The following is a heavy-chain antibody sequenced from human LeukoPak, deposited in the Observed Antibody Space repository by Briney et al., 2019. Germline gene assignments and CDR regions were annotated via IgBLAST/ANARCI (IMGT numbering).Heavy chain of an antibody. Sequence: GESLKISCKGSGYSSTSYWIGWVRQMPGKGLEWMGIIYPGDSDTRYSPAFQGQVTISADKSISTAYLQWSSLKASDTAMYYCARTAMGAVEYFDYWGQGTLVTVSS. CDR3: ARTAMGAVEYFDY. CDR1: GYSSTSYW. J-gene: IGHJ4*02. CDR2: IYPGDSDT. D-gene: IGHD5-18*01. V-gene: IGHV5-51*01.